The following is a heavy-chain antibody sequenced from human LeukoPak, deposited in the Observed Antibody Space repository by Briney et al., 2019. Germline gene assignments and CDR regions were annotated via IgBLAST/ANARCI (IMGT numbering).Heavy chain of an antibody. CDR2: INTNTGNP. V-gene: IGHV7-4-1*02. J-gene: IGHJ2*01. Sequence: ASVKVSCKASGYTFPSYAMNWVRQAPGQGLEWMGWINTNTGNPTYAQGFTGRFVFSLDTSVSTAYLQISSLKAEDTAVYYCARGRGYSGSNRRYFDLWGRGTLVTVSS. D-gene: IGHD5-12*01. CDR3: ARGRGYSGSNRRYFDL. CDR1: GYTFPSYA.